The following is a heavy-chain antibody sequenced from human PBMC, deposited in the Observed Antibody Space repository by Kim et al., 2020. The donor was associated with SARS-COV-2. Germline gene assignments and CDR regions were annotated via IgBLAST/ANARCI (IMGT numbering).Heavy chain of an antibody. V-gene: IGHV1-2*02. Sequence: ASVKVSCKASGYTFTGYYMHWVRQAPGQGLEWMGWINPNSGGTNYAQKFQGRVTMTRDTSISTAYMELSRLRSDDTAVYYCARGGDIVVVVAADLDAFDIWGQGTMVTVSS. CDR2: INPNSGGT. J-gene: IGHJ3*02. D-gene: IGHD2-15*01. CDR3: ARGGDIVVVVAADLDAFDI. CDR1: GYTFTGYY.